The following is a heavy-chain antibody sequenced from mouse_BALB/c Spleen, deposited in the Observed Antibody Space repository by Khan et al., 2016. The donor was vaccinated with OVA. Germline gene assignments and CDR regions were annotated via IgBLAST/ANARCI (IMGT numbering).Heavy chain of an antibody. CDR2: IRGDGST. V-gene: IGHV2-6-4*01. Sequence: QVQLKESGPGLVAPSQSLSITCTVSGFSLSRYSVHWVRQPPGKGLEWLGMIRGDGSTDFNSTLKSRLSISKDNYKSQVFLKMNSLQTDDTAMYYDARNHDGGGYWYCDVWGAATTVTVAT. CDR1: GFSLSRYS. CDR3: ARNHDGGGYWYCDV. J-gene: IGHJ1*01. D-gene: IGHD2-12*01.